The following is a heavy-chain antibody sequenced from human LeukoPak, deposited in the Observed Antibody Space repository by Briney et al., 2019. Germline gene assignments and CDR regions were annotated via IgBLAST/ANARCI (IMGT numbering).Heavy chain of an antibody. CDR3: ATASVMVPLYYYYGMDV. V-gene: IGHV4-59*08. CDR2: IYYSGST. D-gene: IGHD2-8*01. CDR1: GGSISSYY. J-gene: IGHJ6*02. Sequence: SETPSLTCTVSGGSISSYYWSWIRQPPGKGLEWIGYIYYSGSTNYNPSLKSRVTISVDTSKNQFSLKLSSVTAADTAVYYCATASVMVPLYYYYGMDVWGQGTTVTVSS.